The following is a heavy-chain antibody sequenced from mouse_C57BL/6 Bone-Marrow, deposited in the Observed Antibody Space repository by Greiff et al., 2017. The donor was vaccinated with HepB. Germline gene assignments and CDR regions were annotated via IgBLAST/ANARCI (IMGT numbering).Heavy chain of an antibody. V-gene: IGHV5-17*01. CDR3: ARSDYYYGSDWYFDV. J-gene: IGHJ1*03. CDR2: ISSGSSTI. Sequence: EVQWVESGGGLVKPGGSLKLSCAASGFTFSDYGMHWVRQAPEKGLEWVAYISSGSSTIYYADTVKGRFTISRDNAKNTLFLQMTSLRSEDTAMYYCARSDYYYGSDWYFDVWGTGTTVTVSS. CDR1: GFTFSDYG. D-gene: IGHD1-1*01.